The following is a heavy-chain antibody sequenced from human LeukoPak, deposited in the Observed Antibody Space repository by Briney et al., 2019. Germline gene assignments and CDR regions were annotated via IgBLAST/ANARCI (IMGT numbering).Heavy chain of an antibody. D-gene: IGHD3-3*01. CDR1: GFTFSSYA. V-gene: IGHV3-23*01. J-gene: IGHJ4*02. Sequence: GGSLRLSCAASGFTFSSYAMSWVRQAPGKGLEWVSAISGSGGGTYYADSVKGRFTISRDNSKNTLHLQMNSLRAEDTAVYYCAAGPYDFWSGYKDYWGQGTLVTVSS. CDR3: AAGPYDFWSGYKDY. CDR2: ISGSGGGT.